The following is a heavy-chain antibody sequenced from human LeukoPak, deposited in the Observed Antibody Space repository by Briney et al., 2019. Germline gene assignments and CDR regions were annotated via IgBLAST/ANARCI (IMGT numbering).Heavy chain of an antibody. CDR1: GFTFSSYW. D-gene: IGHD5-12*01. V-gene: IGHV3-7*01. J-gene: IGHJ4*02. CDR2: IKQDGSEK. Sequence: GGSLRLSCAASGFTFSSYWMSWVRQAPGKGLEWVANIKQDGSEKYYVDSVKGRFTISRDNAKNSLYLQMNSLRAEDTAVYYCARDVRSGYDSPFNYWGQGTLVTVSS. CDR3: ARDVRSGYDSPFNY.